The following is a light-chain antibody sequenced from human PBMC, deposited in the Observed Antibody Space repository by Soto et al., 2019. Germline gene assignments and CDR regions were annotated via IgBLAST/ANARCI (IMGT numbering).Light chain of an antibody. CDR2: GAS. V-gene: IGKV3-15*01. J-gene: IGKJ5*01. CDR3: KQYNTWPPFT. CDR1: QGISRH. Sequence: EIVMTPAPAPLSVSPGARAPLSCRASQGISRHLAWYQQKPGQAPRLLILGASTRATGIPARFSGSGSGTEFTLTISSLQSEDFAVYYCKQYNTWPPFTFGQGTRLEI.